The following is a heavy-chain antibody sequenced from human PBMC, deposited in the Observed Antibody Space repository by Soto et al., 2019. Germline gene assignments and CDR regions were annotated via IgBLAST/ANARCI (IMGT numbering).Heavy chain of an antibody. J-gene: IGHJ5*02. Sequence: QVQLVQSGAEVKKPGASVKVSCKASGYTFTSYDINWVRQATGQGLEWMGWMNPNSGNTGYAQKFQGRVTMPRDTSISTADMELSSLRSEATAVYYCARGFAAPIVGGNWFDPWGQGTLVTVSS. CDR2: MNPNSGNT. D-gene: IGHD2-21*01. CDR1: GYTFTSYD. CDR3: ARGFAAPIVGGNWFDP. V-gene: IGHV1-8*01.